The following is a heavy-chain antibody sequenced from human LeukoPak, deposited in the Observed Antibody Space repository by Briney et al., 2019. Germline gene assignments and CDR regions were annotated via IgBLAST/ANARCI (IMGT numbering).Heavy chain of an antibody. CDR1: GVTFRSYS. Sequence: PGGSLRLPCAASGVTFRSYSMNWVRQAPGKGLEWVSYITSGSSPIYYADSVKGRFTISRDNAKNSLYLQMNSLRDEDTAVYYCARRADGDDSFDYCGQGTLVTVSS. CDR2: ITSGSSPI. CDR3: ARRADGDDSFDY. V-gene: IGHV3-48*02. J-gene: IGHJ4*02. D-gene: IGHD4-17*01.